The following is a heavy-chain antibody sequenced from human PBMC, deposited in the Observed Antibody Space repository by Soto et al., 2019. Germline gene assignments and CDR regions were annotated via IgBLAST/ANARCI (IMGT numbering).Heavy chain of an antibody. J-gene: IGHJ5*02. CDR2: MNPNSGNT. D-gene: IGHD3-3*01. CDR3: ARISEMHTILGPYNWFDP. V-gene: IGHV1-8*01. CDR1: GYTFTSYD. Sequence: ASVKVSCKASGYTFTSYDINWVRQANGQGLEWMGWMNPNSGNTGYAQKFQGRVTMTRNTSISTAYMELSSLRSEDTAVYYCARISEMHTILGPYNWFDPWGQGTLVTVSS.